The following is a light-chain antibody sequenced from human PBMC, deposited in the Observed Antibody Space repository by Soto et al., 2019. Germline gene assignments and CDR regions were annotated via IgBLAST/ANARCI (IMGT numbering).Light chain of an antibody. Sequence: DIQMTQAPSSVSASVVDRATITCRASQGISSWLAWYQHKPGKAPKLLIYAASSLQSGVPSRFSGSGSGTDFTLTISSLQPDDFATYYCQQYSSFSSFGQGTKVDIK. CDR3: QQYSSFSS. V-gene: IGKV1-12*01. CDR2: AAS. J-gene: IGKJ1*01. CDR1: QGISSW.